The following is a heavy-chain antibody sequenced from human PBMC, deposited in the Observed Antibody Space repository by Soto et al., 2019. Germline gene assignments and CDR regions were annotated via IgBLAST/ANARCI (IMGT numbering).Heavy chain of an antibody. V-gene: IGHV3-23*01. CDR2: ISGSGGST. CDR1: GFTFSSYA. D-gene: IGHD2-15*01. CDR3: AKDLLLYPSFSDY. Sequence: SLRLSCAASGFTFSSYAMSWVRQAPGKGLEWVSAISGSGGSTYYADSVKGRFTISRDNSKNTLYLQMNSLRAEDTAVYYCAKDLLLYPSFSDYWGQGALVTVSS. J-gene: IGHJ4*02.